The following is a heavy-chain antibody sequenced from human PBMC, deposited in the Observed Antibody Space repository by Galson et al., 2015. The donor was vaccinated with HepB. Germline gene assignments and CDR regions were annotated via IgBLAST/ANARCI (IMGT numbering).Heavy chain of an antibody. CDR2: IYPSEQAT. V-gene: IGHV3-23*05. CDR3: AKDFCRADNCDPFDY. CDR1: GFTFSNYA. D-gene: IGHD3-3*01. Sequence: LRLSCAASGFTFSNYAMSWVRQAPGKGLEWVSGIYPSEQATYYADSVKGRFTISRDNSKNTVYLQMNSLRAEDTAVYFCAKDFCRADNCDPFDYWGQGTLVTVSS. J-gene: IGHJ4*02.